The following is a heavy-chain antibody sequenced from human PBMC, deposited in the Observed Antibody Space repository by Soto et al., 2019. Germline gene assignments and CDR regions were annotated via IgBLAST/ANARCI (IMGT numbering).Heavy chain of an antibody. V-gene: IGHV3-23*01. J-gene: IGHJ4*02. Sequence: EVQLLESGGGLAQPGGSLRLSCAASGFSFSSYAMTWVRQAPGKGLEWVSGISGSGGSTDYADSVKGRFTISRDNSENTLYLQMNSLRAEDTALFYCAKSPFISSWYYFDYWGQGTLVTASS. D-gene: IGHD6-13*01. CDR3: AKSPFISSWYYFDY. CDR1: GFSFSSYA. CDR2: ISGSGGST.